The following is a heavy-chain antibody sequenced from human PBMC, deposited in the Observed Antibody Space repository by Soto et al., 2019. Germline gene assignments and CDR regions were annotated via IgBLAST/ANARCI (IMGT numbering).Heavy chain of an antibody. CDR1: GFTFSSYA. D-gene: IGHD2-2*01. Sequence: GSLRLSCAASGFTFSSYAMSWVRQAPGKGLEWVSAISGSGGSTYYADSVKGRFTISRDNSKNTLYLQMNSLRAEDTAVYYCVKRAYCSTSTCAYDFWGQGTLVTVSS. V-gene: IGHV3-23*01. J-gene: IGHJ4*02. CDR2: ISGSGGST. CDR3: VKRAYCSTSTCAYDF.